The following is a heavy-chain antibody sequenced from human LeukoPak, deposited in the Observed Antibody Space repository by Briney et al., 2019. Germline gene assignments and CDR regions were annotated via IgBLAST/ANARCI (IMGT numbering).Heavy chain of an antibody. Sequence: GGSLRLSCAASGFTFSSYAMSWVRQAPGKGLEWVSTISGSGGGTYYADSVKGRFTISRDNSKNTLFLQMNSLRAEDTAVYYCAKGATVAVVTTIQYWGQGTLVTVSS. CDR2: ISGSGGGT. D-gene: IGHD3-22*01. J-gene: IGHJ1*01. CDR3: AKGATVAVVTTIQY. CDR1: GFTFSSYA. V-gene: IGHV3-23*01.